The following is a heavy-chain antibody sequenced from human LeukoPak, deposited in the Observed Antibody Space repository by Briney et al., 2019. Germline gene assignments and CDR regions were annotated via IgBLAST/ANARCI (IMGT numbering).Heavy chain of an antibody. CDR2: IIPIFGTP. CDR1: GGTFSSYA. CDR3: ARLARIFGVAYGFDP. J-gene: IGHJ5*02. D-gene: IGHD3-3*01. V-gene: IGHV1-69*05. Sequence: ASVKVSCKASGGTFSSYAISWVRQAPGQGLEWMGGIIPIFGTPNYAQKFQGRVTITTDESASTAYMELSSLRSEDTAVYYCARLARIFGVAYGFDPWGQGTLVTVSS.